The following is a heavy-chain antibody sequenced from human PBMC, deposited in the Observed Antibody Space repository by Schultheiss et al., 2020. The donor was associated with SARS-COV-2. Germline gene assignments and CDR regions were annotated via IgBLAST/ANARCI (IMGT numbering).Heavy chain of an antibody. V-gene: IGHV3-74*01. Sequence: GGSLRLSCAASGFTFSSYGMHWVRQAPGKGLVWVSRINSDGSSTNYADSVKGRFTISRDNAKNTLYLQMSSLRAEDTAVYYCVKYRSGEYGMDVWGQGTTVTVSS. D-gene: IGHD3-10*01. CDR1: GFTFSSYG. CDR2: INSDGSST. CDR3: VKYRSGEYGMDV. J-gene: IGHJ6*02.